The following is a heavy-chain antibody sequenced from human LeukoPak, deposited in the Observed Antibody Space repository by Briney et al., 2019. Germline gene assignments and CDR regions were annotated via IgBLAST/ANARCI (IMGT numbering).Heavy chain of an antibody. V-gene: IGHV4-34*01. J-gene: IGHJ5*02. CDR2: INHSGST. CDR1: GGSFSGYY. Sequence: SETLSLTCAVYGGSFSGYYWSWIRQPPGKGLEWIGEINHSGSTNYNPSLKSRVTISVDTSKNQFSLKLSSVTAADTAVYYCARGQTRRSYYDFWSGYSHWFDPWGQGTLVTVSS. CDR3: ARGQTRRSYYDFWSGYSHWFDP. D-gene: IGHD3-3*01.